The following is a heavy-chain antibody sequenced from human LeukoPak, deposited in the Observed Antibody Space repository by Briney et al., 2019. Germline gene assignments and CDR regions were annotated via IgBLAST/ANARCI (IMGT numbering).Heavy chain of an antibody. J-gene: IGHJ4*02. CDR2: IYSGGST. Sequence: GGSLRLSCAASGFTVSSNYMSWVRQAPGKGLEWVSVIYSGGSTYYADSVKGRFTISRDNSKNTLYVQMNSLRAEDTAVYYCAKRIGSCNSISCLYFDHWGQGALVTVSS. CDR1: GFTVSSNY. CDR3: AKRIGSCNSISCLYFDH. D-gene: IGHD2-2*01. V-gene: IGHV3-53*01.